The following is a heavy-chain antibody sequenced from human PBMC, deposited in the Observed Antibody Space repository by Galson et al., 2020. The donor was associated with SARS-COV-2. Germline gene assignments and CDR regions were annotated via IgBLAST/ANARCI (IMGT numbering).Heavy chain of an antibody. V-gene: IGHV3-30*04. J-gene: IGHJ5*02. Sequence: GGSLRLSCAASGFTFSSYAMHWVRQAPGKGLEWVALISYDGSNKYYADSVKGRFTISRDNSKNTLYLQMNSLRAEDTAVYYCASSDYGNGFDPWGQGTLFTVSS. D-gene: IGHD4-17*01. CDR3: ASSDYGNGFDP. CDR1: GFTFSSYA. CDR2: ISYDGSNK.